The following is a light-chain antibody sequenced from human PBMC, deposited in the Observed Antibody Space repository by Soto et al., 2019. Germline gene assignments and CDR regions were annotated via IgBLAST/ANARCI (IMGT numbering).Light chain of an antibody. J-gene: IGKJ5*01. Sequence: THSPATLSVSPGEGVTLSCRASQTIKNLLAWYQQRPGQSPRLLLYYASTRATGVPARFSGSGSGTEFTLAISSLQSEDFAVYYCQQYHNWPITFGQGTRLEIK. CDR1: QTIKNL. CDR2: YAS. CDR3: QQYHNWPIT. V-gene: IGKV3-15*01.